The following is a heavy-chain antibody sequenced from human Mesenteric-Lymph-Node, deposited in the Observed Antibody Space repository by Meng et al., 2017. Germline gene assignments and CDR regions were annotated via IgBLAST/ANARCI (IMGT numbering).Heavy chain of an antibody. CDR1: GGSFSGYY. J-gene: IGHJ4*02. CDR3: ARGSYGSGSYYTAGWFDY. V-gene: IGHV4-34*01. Sequence: VPPQQWGAGLVKPSETLSLPCAVYGGSFSGYYWSWIRQPPGKGLEWIGEINHSGSTNYNPSLKSRVTISVDTSKNQFSLKLSSVTAADTAVYYCARGSYGSGSYYTAGWFDYWGQGTLVTVSS. D-gene: IGHD3-10*01. CDR2: INHSGST.